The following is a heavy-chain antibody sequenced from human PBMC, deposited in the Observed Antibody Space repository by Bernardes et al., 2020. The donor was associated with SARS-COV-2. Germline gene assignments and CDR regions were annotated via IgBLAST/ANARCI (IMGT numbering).Heavy chain of an antibody. J-gene: IGHJ4*02. CDR2: IHSGGST. Sequence: SETLSLTCTVSGGSISDQYWGWIRQTPGKGLEWIGYIHSGGSTKYNPSLERRLTMSADTSKNQFSLKLSSVTAADTAVYYCARRRVVAGLDYWGQGIRVSVSS. CDR1: GGSISDQY. D-gene: IGHD6-19*01. CDR3: ARRRVVAGLDY. V-gene: IGHV4-59*08.